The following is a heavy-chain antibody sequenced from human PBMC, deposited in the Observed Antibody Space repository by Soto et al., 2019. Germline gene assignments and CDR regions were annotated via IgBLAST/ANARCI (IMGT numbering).Heavy chain of an antibody. J-gene: IGHJ5*02. CDR3: ARYMVRGVPNWFDP. CDR2: ISGSGGST. D-gene: IGHD3-10*01. CDR1: GFTFSSYA. Sequence: GGSLRLSCAASGFTFSSYAMSWVRQAPGKGLEWVSAISGSGGSTYYADSGKGRFTISRDNSKNTLYLQMNSLRAEDTAVYYCARYMVRGVPNWFDPWGQGTLVTVSS. V-gene: IGHV3-23*01.